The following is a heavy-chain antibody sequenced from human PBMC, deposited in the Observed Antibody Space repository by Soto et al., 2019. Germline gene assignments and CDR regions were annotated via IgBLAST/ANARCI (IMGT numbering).Heavy chain of an antibody. V-gene: IGHV5-51*01. J-gene: IGHJ3*02. CDR2: IYPGGSDT. D-gene: IGHD6-13*01. Sequence: PGESLKISCKGSGYSFTSYWIGWVRQMAGKGLEWMGIIYPGGSDTRYSPSFQGQVTISADKSISTAYLQWSSLKASDTAMYYCARRSSWQSPYAFDIWGQGTMVTVSS. CDR1: GYSFTSYW. CDR3: ARRSSWQSPYAFDI.